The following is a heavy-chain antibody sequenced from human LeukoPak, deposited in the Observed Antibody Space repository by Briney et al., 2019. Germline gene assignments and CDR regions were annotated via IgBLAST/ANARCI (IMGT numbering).Heavy chain of an antibody. Sequence: ASVKVSCKASGYTFTNYGINWVRQAPGQGLEWMGWITTYNGNTNYAQKLQGRVTMTTDTSTSTAYMELRSLRPDDTAVYYCARDRSSSRGYFDYWGQGTLVTVSS. CDR2: ITTYNGNT. J-gene: IGHJ4*02. V-gene: IGHV1-18*01. CDR3: ARDRSSSRGYFDY. CDR1: GYTFTNYG. D-gene: IGHD6-13*01.